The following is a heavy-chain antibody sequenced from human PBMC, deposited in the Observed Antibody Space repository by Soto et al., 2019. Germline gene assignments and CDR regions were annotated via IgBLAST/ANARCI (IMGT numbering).Heavy chain of an antibody. CDR1: GFTFSSYG. CDR3: ARLQWLVENNYYYYGMDV. V-gene: IGHV3-33*01. J-gene: IGHJ6*02. Sequence: GGSLRLSCAASGFTFSSYGMHWVRQAPGKGLEWVAVIWYDGSNKYYADSVKGRFTISRDNSKNTLYLQMNSLRAEDTAVYYCARLQWLVENNYYYYGMDVWGQGTTVTVSS. D-gene: IGHD6-19*01. CDR2: IWYDGSNK.